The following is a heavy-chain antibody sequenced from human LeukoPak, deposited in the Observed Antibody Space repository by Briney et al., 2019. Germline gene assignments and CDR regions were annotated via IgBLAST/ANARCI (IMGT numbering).Heavy chain of an antibody. Sequence: GGSLRLSCVASGFSFSTYGMHWVRQAPGKGLEWVSFIRHVGNDKYYAQSVKGRFTISRDDSKNTQYLQMNSLRGEDTAVYYCATDFNWARNYWGQGTLVTVSS. D-gene: IGHD7-27*01. J-gene: IGHJ4*02. CDR1: GFSFSTYG. CDR2: IRHVGNDK. CDR3: ATDFNWARNY. V-gene: IGHV3-30*02.